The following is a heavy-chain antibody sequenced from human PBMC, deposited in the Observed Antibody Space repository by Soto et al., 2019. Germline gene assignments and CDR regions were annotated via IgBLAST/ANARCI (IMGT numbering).Heavy chain of an antibody. V-gene: IGHV1-24*01. CDR3: ANHGDFAAFDY. J-gene: IGHJ4*02. CDR2: FDPEDGET. CDR1: GHTLSELS. Sequence: ASVKVSCKMSGHTLSELSMNWVRQAPGKGLEWLGGFDPEDGETPYARKFQGRVTMTEDTSANTAYMDLSSLTSDDTAVYYCANHGDFAAFDYWGQGTLVTVSS. D-gene: IGHD4-17*01.